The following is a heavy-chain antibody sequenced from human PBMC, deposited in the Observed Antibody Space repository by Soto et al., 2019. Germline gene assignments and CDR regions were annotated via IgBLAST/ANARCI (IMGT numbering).Heavy chain of an antibody. D-gene: IGHD5-12*01. CDR1: GFSLNTSGVG. CDR3: AHSPHIMATMGFGTFDF. CDR2: IYWDDDK. V-gene: IGHV2-5*02. Sequence: QITLKESGPTLVKPTQTLTLTCTFSGFSLNTSGVGVGWIRQPPGKALEWLALIYWDDDKRYTPFLKNRLTITKDTSKNQVVLTLTNMDPVDTGTYYCAHSPHIMATMGFGTFDFWGQGTVVTVSS. J-gene: IGHJ3*01.